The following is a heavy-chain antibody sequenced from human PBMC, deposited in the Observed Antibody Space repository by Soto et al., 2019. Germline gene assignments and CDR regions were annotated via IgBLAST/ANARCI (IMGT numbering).Heavy chain of an antibody. Sequence: QVQLVQSGAEVKKPGSSVKVSCKASGGTFSSYAISWVRQAPGQGLEWMGGIIPIFGTANYAQKFQGRVTITADESTSTAYMERSSLRSEDTAVYYCARDVLVSAAGTDYYYGMDVWGQVTTVTVSS. D-gene: IGHD6-13*01. CDR1: GGTFSSYA. CDR2: IIPIFGTA. J-gene: IGHJ6*02. CDR3: ARDVLVSAAGTDYYYGMDV. V-gene: IGHV1-69*01.